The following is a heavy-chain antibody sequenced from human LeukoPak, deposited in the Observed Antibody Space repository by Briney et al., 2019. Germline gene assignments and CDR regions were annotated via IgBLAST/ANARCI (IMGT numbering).Heavy chain of an antibody. CDR1: GGTFSSYA. V-gene: IGHV1-69*01. CDR2: IIPIFGTA. Sequence: SVKVSCKASGGTFSSYAISWVRQAPGQGLEWMGGIIPIFGTANYAQEFQGRVTITADESTSTAYVELSSLRSEDTAVYYCAREKQLVRDAFDIWGQGTMVTVSS. CDR3: AREKQLVRDAFDI. D-gene: IGHD6-13*01. J-gene: IGHJ3*02.